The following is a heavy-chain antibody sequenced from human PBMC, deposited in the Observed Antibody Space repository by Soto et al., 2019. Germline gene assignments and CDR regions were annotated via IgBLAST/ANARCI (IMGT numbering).Heavy chain of an antibody. J-gene: IGHJ4*02. D-gene: IGHD6-13*01. CDR1: GYAFTSYD. V-gene: IGHV1-8*01. Sequence: GASVKVSCKASGYAFTSYDINWVRQATGQGLEWMGWMNPNSGNTGYAQKFQGRVTMTRNTSISTAYMELSSLRSEDTAVYYCARRFQSSSWYDFDYWGQGTLVTVSS. CDR3: ARRFQSSSWYDFDY. CDR2: MNPNSGNT.